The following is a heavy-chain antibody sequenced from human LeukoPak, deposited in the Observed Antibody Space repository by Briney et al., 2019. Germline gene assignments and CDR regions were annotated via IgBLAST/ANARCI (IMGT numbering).Heavy chain of an antibody. CDR1: GGSISSYY. D-gene: IGHD2-2*01. Sequence: SETLSLTCTVSGGSISSYYWSWIRQPPGKGLEWIGYIYYSGSTNYNPSLKSRVTISVDTSKNQFSLKLSSVTAADTAVYYCARAAYCSSTSCYRGSSHAFDIWGQGTMVTVSS. V-gene: IGHV4-59*12. CDR2: IYYSGST. J-gene: IGHJ3*02. CDR3: ARAAYCSSTSCYRGSSHAFDI.